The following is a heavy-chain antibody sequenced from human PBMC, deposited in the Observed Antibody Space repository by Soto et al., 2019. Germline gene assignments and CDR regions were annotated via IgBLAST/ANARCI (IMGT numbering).Heavy chain of an antibody. Sequence: ASVKVSCKASGYTFTSYGISWVRQAPGQGLEWMGRIIPILGIANYAQKFQGRVTITADKSTSTAYMELSSLRSEDTAVYYCARDRYCSGGSCYSNNWFDPWGQGTQVTAPQ. CDR2: IIPILGIA. V-gene: IGHV1-69*04. CDR3: ARDRYCSGGSCYSNNWFDP. CDR1: GYTFTSYG. D-gene: IGHD2-15*01. J-gene: IGHJ5*02.